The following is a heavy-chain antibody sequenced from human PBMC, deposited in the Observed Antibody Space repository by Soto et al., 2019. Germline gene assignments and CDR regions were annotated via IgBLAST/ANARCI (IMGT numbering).Heavy chain of an antibody. J-gene: IGHJ6*02. CDR1: GFTFSSYD. V-gene: IGHV3-13*01. Sequence: EVQLVESGGGLVQPGGSLRLSCAASGFTFSSYDMHWVRQATGKGLEWVSAIGTAGDTYYPGSVKGRFTISRENAKNSLYVQMNSLRAGDTAVYYCARDRGYYYGMDVWGQGTTVTVSS. CDR3: ARDRGYYYGMDV. D-gene: IGHD3-10*01. CDR2: IGTAGDT.